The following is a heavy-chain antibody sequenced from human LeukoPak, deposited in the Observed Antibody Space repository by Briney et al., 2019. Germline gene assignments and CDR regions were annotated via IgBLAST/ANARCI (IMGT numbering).Heavy chain of an antibody. CDR1: GFTFSSYS. CDR3: ASNLRGRYFDL. Sequence: GGPLRLSCAASGFTFSSYSMNWVRQAPGKGLEWVSYISSSSSYIYYADSVKGRFTISRDNAKNSLYLQMNSLRAEDTAVYYCASNLRGRYFDLWGRGTLVTVSS. V-gene: IGHV3-21*05. CDR2: ISSSSSYI. J-gene: IGHJ2*01. D-gene: IGHD4-17*01.